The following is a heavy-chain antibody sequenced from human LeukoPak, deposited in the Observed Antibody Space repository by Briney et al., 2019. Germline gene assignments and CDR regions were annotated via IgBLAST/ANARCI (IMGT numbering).Heavy chain of an antibody. CDR2: ISGGGNTT. J-gene: IGHJ4*02. CDR3: TTASLYTAK. Sequence: GGSLRLSCAASGLTFSDSDMSWIRQAPGKGLEWLSYISGGGNTTNYADSVKGRFTISRDNSRNSLYLHMDSLSAKDPAVYYCTTASLYTAKWGRAPLVT. V-gene: IGHV3-11*04. D-gene: IGHD2-2*02. CDR1: GLTFSDSD.